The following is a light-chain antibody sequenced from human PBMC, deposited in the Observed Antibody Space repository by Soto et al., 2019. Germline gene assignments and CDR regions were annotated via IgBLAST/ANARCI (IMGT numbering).Light chain of an antibody. CDR1: SSDVGGYKY. CDR2: EVS. Sequence: QSALTQPPSASGSLGQSVTISCTGTSSDVGGYKYVSWCQQHPGKAPKLKIYEVSKRPSGVADRFSGSKSGNTASLTVSGLQAEDEADYYCSSYAGSNNVVFGGGTKLTVL. J-gene: IGLJ2*01. CDR3: SSYAGSNNVV. V-gene: IGLV2-8*01.